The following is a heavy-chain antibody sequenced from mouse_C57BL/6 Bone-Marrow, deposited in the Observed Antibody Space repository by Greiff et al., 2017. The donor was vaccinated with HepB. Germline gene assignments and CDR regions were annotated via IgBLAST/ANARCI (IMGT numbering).Heavy chain of an antibody. CDR3: ACYDYDVNFDV. CDR1: GYTFTSYW. D-gene: IGHD2-4*01. Sequence: QVQLQQPGAELVKPGASVKLSCKASGYTFTSYWMQWVKQRPGQGLEWIGEIDPSDSYTNYNQKFKGKATLTVDTSSSTAYMQLSSLTSEDSAVYYCACYDYDVNFDVWGTGTTVTVSS. CDR2: IDPSDSYT. V-gene: IGHV1-50*01. J-gene: IGHJ1*03.